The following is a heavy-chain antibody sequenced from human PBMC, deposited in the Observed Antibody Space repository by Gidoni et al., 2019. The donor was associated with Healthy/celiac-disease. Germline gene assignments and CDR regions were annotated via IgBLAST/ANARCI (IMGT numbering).Heavy chain of an antibody. CDR1: GGTFSRYT. CDR3: ARDRPITPPPMVRGVYYYYGMDV. J-gene: IGHJ6*02. D-gene: IGHD3-10*01. Sequence: QVQLVQSGAEVKQPGSSVKVSCKASGGTFSRYTISWVRQAPGQGLEWMGRIIPILGIANYAQKFQGRVTITADKSTSTAYMELSSLRSEDTAVYYCARDRPITPPPMVRGVYYYYGMDVWGQGTTVTVSS. V-gene: IGHV1-69*08. CDR2: IIPILGIA.